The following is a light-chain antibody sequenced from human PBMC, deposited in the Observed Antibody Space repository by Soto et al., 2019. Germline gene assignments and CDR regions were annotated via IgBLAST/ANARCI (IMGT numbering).Light chain of an antibody. CDR1: QTIGKW. V-gene: IGKV1-5*01. CDR3: EQYHSYSWT. J-gene: IGKJ1*01. CDR2: DAS. Sequence: DIEMTQSPSTVSASVGDSVAITCRASQTIGKWLAWYQQKPGKAPKVLIFDASRLESGVPSRFSGSGSETEFTLSTSSLQPDDFANYYSEQYHSYSWTFRQGPKVEIK.